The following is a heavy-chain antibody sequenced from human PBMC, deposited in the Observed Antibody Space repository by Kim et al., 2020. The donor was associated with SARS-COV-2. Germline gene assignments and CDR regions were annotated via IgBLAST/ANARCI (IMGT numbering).Heavy chain of an antibody. V-gene: IGHV6-1*01. CDR3: ARGEGVAAAGYQQYYFDY. CDR1: GDSVSSNSAA. J-gene: IGHJ4*02. Sequence: SQTLSLTCAISGDSVSSNSAAWNWIRQSPSRGLEWLGRTYYRSKWYNDYAVSVKSRITINPDTSKNQFSLQLNSVTPEDTAVYYCARGEGVAAAGYQQYYFDYWGQGTLVTVSS. D-gene: IGHD6-13*01. CDR2: TYYRSKWYN.